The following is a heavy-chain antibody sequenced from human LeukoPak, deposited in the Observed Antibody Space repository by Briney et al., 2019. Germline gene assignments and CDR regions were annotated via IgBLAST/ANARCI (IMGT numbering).Heavy chain of an antibody. J-gene: IGHJ6*02. CDR1: GFIFSSYA. D-gene: IGHD3-22*01. CDR3: ASGRVYDSSGYYYSYYYGMDV. V-gene: IGHV3-23*01. CDR2: ISGSGGST. Sequence: GSLRLSCAASGFIFSSYAMSWVRPAPGEGLEWVSAISGSGGSTYYADSVKGRFTISRDNSKNTLYLQMNSLRAEDTAVYYCASGRVYDSSGYYYSYYYGMDVWGQGTTVTVSS.